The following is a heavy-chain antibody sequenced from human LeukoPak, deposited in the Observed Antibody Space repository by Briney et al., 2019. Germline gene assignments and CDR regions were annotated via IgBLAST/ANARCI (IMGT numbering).Heavy chain of an antibody. D-gene: IGHD6-13*01. Sequence: SETLSLTCAVYGGSFSGYYWSWIRQPPGKGLEWIGEINHSGSTNYNPSLKSRVTISVDTSKNQFPLKLSSVTAADTAVYYCSRRSSWYGYFDYWGQGTLVTVSS. CDR2: INHSGST. V-gene: IGHV4-34*01. J-gene: IGHJ4*02. CDR3: SRRSSWYGYFDY. CDR1: GGSFSGYY.